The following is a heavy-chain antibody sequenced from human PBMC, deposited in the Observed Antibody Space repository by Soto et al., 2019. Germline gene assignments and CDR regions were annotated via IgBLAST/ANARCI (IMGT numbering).Heavy chain of an antibody. CDR3: TRDLGPQVTHGNDA. CDR1: GGSITSGCCY. Sequence: QVQLQESGPGLVRPSQTLSLTCTVSGGSITSGCCYWSWIRHCTGQELVWIGYIYSSGDTNYNPCLNSRVAMLVDPSKNQFSLPLNSVTLADTAIYYCTRDLGPQVTHGNDAWCQGILGSVST. D-gene: IGHD3-16*01. CDR2: IYSSGDT. V-gene: IGHV4-31*03. J-gene: IGHJ5*02.